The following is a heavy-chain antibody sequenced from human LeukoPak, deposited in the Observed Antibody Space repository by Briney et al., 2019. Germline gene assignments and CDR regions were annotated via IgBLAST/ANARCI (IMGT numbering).Heavy chain of an antibody. J-gene: IGHJ4*02. Sequence: PSETLSLTCTVSGGSITSYYWSWIRQPPGKGMEWIGYIYNSGSTDYNPSLKSRVIISEDTSKNQFSLKLSSVTAADTAVYYCARHSLPALQQLPYFDYWGQGTLVTVSS. V-gene: IGHV4-59*08. CDR2: IYNSGST. CDR1: GGSITSYY. CDR3: ARHSLPALQQLPYFDY. D-gene: IGHD6-13*01.